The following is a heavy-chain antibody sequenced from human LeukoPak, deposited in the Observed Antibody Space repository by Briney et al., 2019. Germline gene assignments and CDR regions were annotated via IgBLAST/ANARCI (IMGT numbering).Heavy chain of an antibody. Sequence: GASVKVSCKASGGTFSSYAISWVRQAPGQGLEWMGGIIPIFGTANYAQKFQGRVTITADESTSTAYMELSSLRSEDTAVYYCARERGMTTEIDYWGQGTLVTVSS. J-gene: IGHJ4*02. CDR3: ARERGMTTEIDY. CDR2: IIPIFGTA. CDR1: GGTFSSYA. V-gene: IGHV1-69*13. D-gene: IGHD4-11*01.